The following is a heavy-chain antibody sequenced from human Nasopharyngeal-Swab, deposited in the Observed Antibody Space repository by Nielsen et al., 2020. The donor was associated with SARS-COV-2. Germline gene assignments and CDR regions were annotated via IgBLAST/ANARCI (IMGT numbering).Heavy chain of an antibody. Sequence: VGQAPGKGLEWVAVISYDGSNKYNADSVKGRFTISRDNTKNTMSLQMNSMRAEDTAVYYCAKDHSGYEDYWGQGTLVTVSS. V-gene: IGHV3-30*18. CDR2: ISYDGSNK. CDR3: AKDHSGYEDY. J-gene: IGHJ4*02. D-gene: IGHD5-12*01.